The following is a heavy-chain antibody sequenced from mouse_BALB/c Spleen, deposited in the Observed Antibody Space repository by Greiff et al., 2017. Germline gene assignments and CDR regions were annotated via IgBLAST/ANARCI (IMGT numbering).Heavy chain of an antibody. CDR1: GFNIKDYY. D-gene: IGHD6-1*01. V-gene: IGHV14-1*02. J-gene: IGHJ3*01. CDR3: ARGIRGHSFAY. CDR2: IDPENGNT. Sequence: EVQLQESGAELVRPGALVKLSCKASGFNIKDYYMHWVKQRPEQGLEWIGWIDPENGNTIYDPKFQGKASITADTSSNTAYLQLSSLTSEDTAVYYCARGIRGHSFAYWGQGTLVTVSA.